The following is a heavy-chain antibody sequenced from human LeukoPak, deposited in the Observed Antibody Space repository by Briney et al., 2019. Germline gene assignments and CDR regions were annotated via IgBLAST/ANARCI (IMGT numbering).Heavy chain of an antibody. CDR3: ARAVSIAAAGTFDY. CDR2: IIPIFGTA. V-gene: IGHV1-69*13. D-gene: IGHD6-13*01. CDR1: GGTFSSYA. Sequence: GASVNVSCKASGGTFSSYAISWVRQAPGQGLEWMGGIIPIFGTANYAQKFQGRVTITAHESTSTAYMELSSLRSEDTAVYYCARAVSIAAAGTFDYWGQGTLVTVSS. J-gene: IGHJ4*02.